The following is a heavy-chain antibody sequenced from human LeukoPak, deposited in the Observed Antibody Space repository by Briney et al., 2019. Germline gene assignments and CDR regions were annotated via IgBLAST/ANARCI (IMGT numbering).Heavy chain of an antibody. CDR3: TKDRSSSPNWFEP. CDR2: VSYDGSDK. V-gene: IGHV3-30*18. D-gene: IGHD6-13*01. J-gene: IGHJ5*02. CDR1: GFSFSNYG. Sequence: GGSLRLSCAASGFSFSNYGMHWVRQAPGKGLEWVAVVSYDGSDKNYADSVKGRFTISRDNSKNTLYLEMNSLKSEDPAVYFCTKDRSSSPNWFEPWGQGPLVTVPS.